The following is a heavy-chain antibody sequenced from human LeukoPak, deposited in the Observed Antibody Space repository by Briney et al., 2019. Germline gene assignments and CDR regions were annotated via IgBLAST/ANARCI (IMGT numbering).Heavy chain of an antibody. Sequence: GGSLRLSCAASGFTFSSYGMHWVRQAPGKGLEWVAVIWYDGSNKYYADSVKGRFTISRDNSKNTLYLQMNSLRAEDTAVYYCAREDIVATSPYYYGMDVWGQGTTVTVSS. J-gene: IGHJ6*02. CDR2: IWYDGSNK. CDR3: AREDIVATSPYYYGMDV. V-gene: IGHV3-33*01. CDR1: GFTFSSYG. D-gene: IGHD5-12*01.